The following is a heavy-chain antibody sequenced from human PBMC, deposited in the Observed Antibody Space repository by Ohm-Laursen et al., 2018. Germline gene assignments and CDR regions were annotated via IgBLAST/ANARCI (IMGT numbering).Heavy chain of an antibody. CDR2: IYTSGSP. Sequence: SETLSLTCTVSGGSIRTYYWSWIRQPAGKGLEWIGRIYTSGSPKYNPSLKSRVTMSVDTSKNQFSLRLSSVTAADTAVYYCARGSDAFDIWGQGTMVTVSS. CDR3: ARGSDAFDI. V-gene: IGHV4-4*07. CDR1: GGSIRTYY. J-gene: IGHJ3*02.